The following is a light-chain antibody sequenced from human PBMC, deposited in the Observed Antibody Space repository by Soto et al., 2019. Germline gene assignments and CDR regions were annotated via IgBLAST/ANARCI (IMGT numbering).Light chain of an antibody. Sequence: DIQMTQSPSSLSASVGYRVTITCQASQDISNYLNWYQQKPGKAPKLLIYDASNLETGVPSRFSGSGSGTDFTFTISSLQPEDIATYYCQQYDTLPLTFGQRTKVEIK. CDR3: QQYDTLPLT. J-gene: IGKJ1*01. CDR1: QDISNY. CDR2: DAS. V-gene: IGKV1-33*01.